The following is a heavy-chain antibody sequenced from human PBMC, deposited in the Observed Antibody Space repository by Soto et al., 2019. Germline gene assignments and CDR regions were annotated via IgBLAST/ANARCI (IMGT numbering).Heavy chain of an antibody. CDR3: ARDGGVGMDV. D-gene: IGHD2-8*02. CDR1: GFTFSSYG. Sequence: QVQLVESGGGVVQPGRSLRLSCAASGFTFSSYGMHWVRQAPGKGLEWVAVIWYDGSNKYYADSVKGRFTISRDNSKNTLYLQMNRLRAEDTAVYYCARDGGVGMDVWGQGTTVTVSS. V-gene: IGHV3-33*01. J-gene: IGHJ6*02. CDR2: IWYDGSNK.